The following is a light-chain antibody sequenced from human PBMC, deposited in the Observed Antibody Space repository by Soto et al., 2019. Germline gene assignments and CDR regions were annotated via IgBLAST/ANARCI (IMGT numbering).Light chain of an antibody. CDR2: AAS. CDR1: QDIRNC. J-gene: IGKJ3*01. Sequence: DIPMTQSPTSLSASVGDRVTITCRASQDIRNCVGWYQQNPGKAPKLLSYAASTLQSGVPSRFRGSGSGTELTLPTNSLQTEHRATDPCQQYTSVPVFGPGTKVELK. CDR3: QQYTSVPV. V-gene: IGKV1-27*01.